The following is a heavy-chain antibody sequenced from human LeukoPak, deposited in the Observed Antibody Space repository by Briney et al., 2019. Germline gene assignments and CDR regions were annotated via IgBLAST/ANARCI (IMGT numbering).Heavy chain of an antibody. Sequence: GASVKVSCKASGYTFTSYDINWVRQATGQGLEWMGWMNPNSGNTGYAQKFQGRVTMTRNTSISTAYMELSSLRSEDTAVYYCARILKGYSSSKSYYYYMDVWGKGTTVTVSS. CDR1: GYTFTSYD. V-gene: IGHV1-8*01. J-gene: IGHJ6*03. D-gene: IGHD6-6*01. CDR3: ARILKGYSSSKSYYYYMDV. CDR2: MNPNSGNT.